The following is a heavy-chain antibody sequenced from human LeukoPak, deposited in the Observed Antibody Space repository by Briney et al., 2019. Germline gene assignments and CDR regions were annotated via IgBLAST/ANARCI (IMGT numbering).Heavy chain of an antibody. CDR3: AKDDVYGDYEDVDY. V-gene: IGHV3-23*01. D-gene: IGHD4-17*01. J-gene: IGHJ4*02. CDR1: GFTFSSYA. CDR2: ISGSGGST. Sequence: PGGSLRLSCAASGFTFSSYAMSWVRQAPGKGLEWVSAISGSGGSTYYADSVKGRFTISRDNSKNTLYLQMNSLRAEDTAVYYCAKDDVYGDYEDVDYWGQGTLVTVSS.